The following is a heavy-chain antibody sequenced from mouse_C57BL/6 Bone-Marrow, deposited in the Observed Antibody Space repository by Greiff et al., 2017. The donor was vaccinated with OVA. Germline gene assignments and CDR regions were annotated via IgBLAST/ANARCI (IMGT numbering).Heavy chain of an antibody. J-gene: IGHJ3*02. CDR2: INPSSGYT. CDR1: GYTFTSYW. CDR3: ATITTVVK. Sequence: QVQLQQSGAELAKPGASVKLSCKASGYTFTSYWMHWVKQRPGQGLEWIGYINPSSGYTKYNQKFKDKATLTADTSSSTAYMQLSSLTSEDSAVYYCATITTVVKWGRGTLVTVSA. D-gene: IGHD1-1*01. V-gene: IGHV1-7*01.